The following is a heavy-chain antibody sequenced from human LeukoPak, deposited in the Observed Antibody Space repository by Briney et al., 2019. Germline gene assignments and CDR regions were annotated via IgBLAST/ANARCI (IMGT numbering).Heavy chain of an antibody. CDR1: GGSISSYY. J-gene: IGHJ5*02. CDR3: AREVLVGATSWFDP. V-gene: IGHV4-59*01. Sequence: SETLSLTCTVSGGSISSYYWSWIRQPPGKGLEWIGCIYYSGSTNYNPSLKSRVTISVDTSKNQFSLKLSSVTAADTAVYYCAREVLVGATSWFDPWGQGTLVTVSS. CDR2: IYYSGST. D-gene: IGHD1-26*01.